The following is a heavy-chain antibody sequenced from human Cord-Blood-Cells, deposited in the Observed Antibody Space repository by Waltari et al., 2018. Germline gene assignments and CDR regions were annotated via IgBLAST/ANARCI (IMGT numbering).Heavy chain of an antibody. J-gene: IGHJ6*02. Sequence: QVQLQESGPGLVKPSQTPSLTCTVSGGCISSGGYYWSRSRQHPGKGLEWIGYIYYSGSTYYNPSLKSRVTISVDTSKNQFSLKLSSVTAADTAVYYCARESSSGSDYYGMDVWGQGTTVTVSS. CDR1: GGCISSGGYY. CDR2: IYYSGST. V-gene: IGHV4-31*03. CDR3: ARESSSGSDYYGMDV.